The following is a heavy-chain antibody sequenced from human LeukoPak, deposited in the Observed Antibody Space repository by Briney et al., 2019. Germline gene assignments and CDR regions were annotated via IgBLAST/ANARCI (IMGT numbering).Heavy chain of an antibody. V-gene: IGHV4-34*01. D-gene: IGHD6-19*01. CDR2: INHSGST. CDR3: ARGRGIAVAGLLGY. Sequence: SETLSLTCGVYGGSFSGYYWSWIRQPPGKGLEGIGEINHSGSTYYNPSLKSRVTISVDTSKNQFSLKLSSVTAADTAVYYCARGRGIAVAGLLGYWGQGTLVTVSS. CDR1: GGSFSGYY. J-gene: IGHJ4*02.